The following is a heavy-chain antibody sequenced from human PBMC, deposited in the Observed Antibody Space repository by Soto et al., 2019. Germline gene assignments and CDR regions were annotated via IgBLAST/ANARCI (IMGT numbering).Heavy chain of an antibody. J-gene: IGHJ6*04. CDR1: GFTFSSYW. V-gene: IGHV3-7*01. CDR3: ARDDALRFSGV. D-gene: IGHD3-3*01. Sequence: QLVESGGGLVQPGGSLRLSCAASGFTFSSYWMSWVRQAPGKGLEWVANIKQDGSEKYYVDSVKGRFTISRDNAKNPLYLQMNSLRAEDTAVYYCARDDALRFSGVWGKGTTVTVSS. CDR2: IKQDGSEK.